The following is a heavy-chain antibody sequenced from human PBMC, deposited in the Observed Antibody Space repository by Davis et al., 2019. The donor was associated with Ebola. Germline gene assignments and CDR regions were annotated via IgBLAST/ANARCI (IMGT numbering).Heavy chain of an antibody. J-gene: IGHJ5*02. Sequence: GESLKISCKASGYTFTSYGINWVRQAPGQGLEWMGWISGYNGNPYYAQKFKGRVTMTTDTSTSTAYMELRSLRSDDTAVYYCARFSFASGSYRFDPWGQGTLVTVSS. V-gene: IGHV1-18*04. CDR1: GYTFTSYG. CDR3: ARFSFASGSYRFDP. D-gene: IGHD3-10*01. CDR2: ISGYNGNP.